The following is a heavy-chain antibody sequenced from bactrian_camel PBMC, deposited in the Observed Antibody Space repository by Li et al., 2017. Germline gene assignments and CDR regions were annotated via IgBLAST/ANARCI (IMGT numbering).Heavy chain of an antibody. V-gene: IGHV3S6*01. CDR2: IDGDGRII. D-gene: IGHD1*01. Sequence: HVQLVESGGGLVQPGGSLRLSCAASGFTFSSVSMSWVRQAPGKGLERVSGIDGDGRIIDYADSVKGRFTISRDNAKNTLYLQLNSLKTEDTAMYYCALGGIVDSLKPTTKKGQGTQVTVS. CDR1: GFTFSSVS. J-gene: IGHJ4*01.